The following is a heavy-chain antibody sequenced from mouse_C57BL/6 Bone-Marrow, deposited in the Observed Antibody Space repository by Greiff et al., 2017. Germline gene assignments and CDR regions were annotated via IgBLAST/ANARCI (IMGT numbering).Heavy chain of an antibody. CDR1: GYTFTSYW. J-gene: IGHJ2*01. Sequence: VQLQQPGAELVRPGSSVKLSCKASGYTFTSYWMDWVKQRPGQGLEWIGNIYPSDSETHYNQKFKDKATLTVDKSSSTAYMQLSRLTSEDSAVYYCASRYDYETVDYWGQGTTLTVSS. CDR2: IYPSDSET. D-gene: IGHD2-4*01. CDR3: ASRYDYETVDY. V-gene: IGHV1-61*01.